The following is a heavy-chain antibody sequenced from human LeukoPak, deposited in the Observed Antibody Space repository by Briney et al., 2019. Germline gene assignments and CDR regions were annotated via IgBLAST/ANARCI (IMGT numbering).Heavy chain of an antibody. CDR2: ISGSSDAI. D-gene: IGHD6-19*01. CDR3: ARSIFKQWLVLPFDY. Sequence: GGSLRLSCAASGFTFSTYSMSWVRQAPGKGLEWVSYISGSSDAIYYADSVKGRFTISRDNAKNSLYLQMNSLRDEDTAVYYCARSIFKQWLVLPFDYWGQGTLVTVSS. CDR1: GFTFSTYS. J-gene: IGHJ4*02. V-gene: IGHV3-48*02.